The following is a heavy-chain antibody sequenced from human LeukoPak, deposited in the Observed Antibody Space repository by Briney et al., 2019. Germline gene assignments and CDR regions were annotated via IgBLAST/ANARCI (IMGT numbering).Heavy chain of an antibody. CDR2: ITSTSSYI. CDR3: AKDLTVTSTCYFDS. V-gene: IGHV3-21*01. CDR1: GFTFSSYS. Sequence: RGSLRLSCAASGFTFSSYSMNWVRQAPGKGLEWVSSITSTSSYIYYADSVRGRFTISRDNAKNSLYLQMNSLRAEDTAVYYCAKDLTVTSTCYFDSWGQGTLVTVSS. J-gene: IGHJ4*02. D-gene: IGHD4-11*01.